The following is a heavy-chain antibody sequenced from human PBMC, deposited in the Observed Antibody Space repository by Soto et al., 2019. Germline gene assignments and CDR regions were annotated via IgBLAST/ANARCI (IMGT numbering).Heavy chain of an antibody. Sequence: PSETLSLTCTVSGGSMISYDWSWIRQPPGRGLEWIGFIYYAGSTKYNPSLNSRVTISVDTSKNQFSLTVTSVTAEDTAVYFCARASPQPEPYDFDYWGQGTLVTVSS. CDR3: ARASPQPEPYDFDY. V-gene: IGHV4-59*08. J-gene: IGHJ4*02. CDR1: GGSMISYD. D-gene: IGHD3-16*01. CDR2: IYYAGST.